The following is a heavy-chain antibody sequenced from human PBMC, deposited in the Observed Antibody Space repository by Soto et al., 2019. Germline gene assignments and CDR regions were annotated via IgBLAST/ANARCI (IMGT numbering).Heavy chain of an antibody. D-gene: IGHD6-6*01. CDR2: IYYTGST. Sequence: QVQLQESGPGLVKPSETLSLTCTVSGGSISPYYWSWIRQPPGKGLEWIGYIYYTGSTNYSPSLKSRVTISLDTSKNQCALKLNSLTAADTAVYYCARGSPLSSSFPLDYWGQGTLVAVSS. CDR3: ARGSPLSSSFPLDY. CDR1: GGSISPYY. V-gene: IGHV4-59*12. J-gene: IGHJ4*02.